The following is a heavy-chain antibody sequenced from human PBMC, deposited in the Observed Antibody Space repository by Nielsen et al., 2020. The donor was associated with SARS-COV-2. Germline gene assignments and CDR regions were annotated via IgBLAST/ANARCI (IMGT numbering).Heavy chain of an antibody. CDR3: ARGGQWLEH. J-gene: IGHJ4*02. D-gene: IGHD1-1*01. CDR2: IYPGDSQT. Sequence: GGSLRLSCKGSGYTFTSYWIGWVRQMPGKGLEWMGVIYPGDSQTRYSPSFQGQVTISADKSVNTAYVLWSSLRASDTAMYYCARGGQWLEHWGQGTLVTVSS. CDR1: GYTFTSYW. V-gene: IGHV5-51*01.